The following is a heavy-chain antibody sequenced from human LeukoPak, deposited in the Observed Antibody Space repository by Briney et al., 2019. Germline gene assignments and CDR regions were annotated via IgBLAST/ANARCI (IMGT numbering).Heavy chain of an antibody. V-gene: IGHV4-61*02. CDR1: GGSISSGSYY. D-gene: IGHD5-12*01. CDR2: IYTSGST. Sequence: SETLSLTCTVSGGSISSGSYYWSWIRQPAGKGLEWIGRIYTSGSTNYNPSLKSRVTISVDTSKNQFSLKLSSVTAADTAVYYCARARLETSYGYYFDYGGQGTLVTVSS. J-gene: IGHJ4*02. CDR3: ARARLETSYGYYFDY.